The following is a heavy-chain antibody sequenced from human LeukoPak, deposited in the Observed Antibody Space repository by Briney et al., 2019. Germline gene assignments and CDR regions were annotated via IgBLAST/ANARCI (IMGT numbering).Heavy chain of an antibody. CDR2: IIPIFGTA. V-gene: IGHV1-69*13. J-gene: IGHJ4*02. D-gene: IGHD3-22*01. CDR1: GGTFSSYA. Sequence: GASVKVSCKASGGTFSSYAISWVRQAPGQGLEWMGGIIPIFGTANYAQKFQGRVTITADESTSTAYMELSSLRSEDTAVYYCARGPGRGIGDSSGGSYWGQGTLVTVSS. CDR3: ARGPGRGIGDSSGGSY.